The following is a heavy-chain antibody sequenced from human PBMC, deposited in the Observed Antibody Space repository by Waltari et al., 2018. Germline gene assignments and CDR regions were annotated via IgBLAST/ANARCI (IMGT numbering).Heavy chain of an antibody. CDR2: IYSGGST. D-gene: IGHD3-22*01. CDR1: GFTVSSNY. V-gene: IGHV3-53*01. CDR3: ARDTPTYYDSSGYYYYN. J-gene: IGHJ4*02. Sequence: EVQLVESGGGLIQPGGSLRLSCAASGFTVSSNYMSWFRQTPGKGLEWVSVIYSGGSTYYADSVKGRFNISRDNAKNTLYLQMNSLRAEDTAVYYCARDTPTYYDSSGYYYYNWGQGTLVTVSS.